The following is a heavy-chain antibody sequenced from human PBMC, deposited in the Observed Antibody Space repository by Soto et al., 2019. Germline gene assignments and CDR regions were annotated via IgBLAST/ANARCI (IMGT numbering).Heavy chain of an antibody. D-gene: IGHD6-13*01. CDR1: GGSISSYY. J-gene: IGHJ6*02. CDR3: ARDPGRIAAAGHYYYYGMDV. V-gene: IGHV4-59*01. CDR2: IYYSGST. Sequence: PSETLSLTCTVSGGSISSYYWSWIRQPPGKGLEWIGYIYYSGSTNYNPSLKSRVTISVDTSKNQFSLKLSSVTAADTAVYYCARDPGRIAAAGHYYYYGMDVWGQGTTVTVS.